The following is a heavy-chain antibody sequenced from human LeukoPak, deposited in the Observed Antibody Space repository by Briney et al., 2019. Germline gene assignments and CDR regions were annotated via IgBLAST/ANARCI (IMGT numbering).Heavy chain of an antibody. D-gene: IGHD1-14*01. CDR2: ISGSGGST. Sequence: GGSLRLSCAASGFTFSTYAMGWVRQAPGKGLEWVSAISGSGGSTFNADSVKGRFTISRDNSKNTLFLQMNSLRAEDTAIYYCAKDHPSGYYFDYWGRGTLVTVSS. CDR3: AKDHPSGYYFDY. CDR1: GFTFSTYA. V-gene: IGHV3-23*01. J-gene: IGHJ4*02.